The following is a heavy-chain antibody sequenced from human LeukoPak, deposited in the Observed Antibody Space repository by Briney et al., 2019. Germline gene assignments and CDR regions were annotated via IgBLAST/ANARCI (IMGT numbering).Heavy chain of an antibody. V-gene: IGHV5-51*01. Sequence: GESLKISCKGSGSRFTSYWIGWVRQMPGKGLEWMGIIYPGDSDTRYSPSFQGQVTISADKSISTAYLQWSSLKASDTAMYYCARQKYDFWSGYYIRAPYYFDYWGQGTLVTVSS. J-gene: IGHJ4*02. CDR2: IYPGDSDT. CDR3: ARQKYDFWSGYYIRAPYYFDY. D-gene: IGHD3-3*01. CDR1: GSRFTSYW.